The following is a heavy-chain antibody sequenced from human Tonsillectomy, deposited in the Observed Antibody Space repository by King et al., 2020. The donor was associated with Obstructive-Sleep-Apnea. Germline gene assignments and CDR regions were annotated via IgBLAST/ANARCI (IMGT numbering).Heavy chain of an antibody. CDR3: ATSPRGLTNWVDP. J-gene: IGHJ5*02. CDR1: GGSISGFY. Sequence: QLQESGPGLGKPSETLSLSCTVSGGSISGFYWSWFPQPPGKGLEWIGYIYFSGGTKHNPSLKSRVTIAIDTSKNRISLRLHSVTPADTAVYYCATSPRGLTNWVDPWGQGALVTVSS. V-gene: IGHV4-4*08. CDR2: IYFSGGT.